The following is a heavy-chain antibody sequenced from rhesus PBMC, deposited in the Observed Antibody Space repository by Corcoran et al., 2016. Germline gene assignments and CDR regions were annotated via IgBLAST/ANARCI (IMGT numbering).Heavy chain of an antibody. V-gene: IGHV4-80*01. Sequence: QVQLQESGPGLVKPSETLSLTCAVSGGSFSSYWWSWIRPPPGKGLEWIGEINGNSGITNYNPSLKCRVNISKDASKNQFSLKLSSVTAADTAVYYCARYCTSTTCFYIFEFWGQGALVTVSS. D-gene: IGHD2-2*01. J-gene: IGHJ1*01. CDR1: GGSFSSYW. CDR3: ARYCTSTTCFYIFEF. CDR2: INGNSGIT.